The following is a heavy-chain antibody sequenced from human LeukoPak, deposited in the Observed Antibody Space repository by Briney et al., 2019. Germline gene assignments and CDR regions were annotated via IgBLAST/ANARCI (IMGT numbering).Heavy chain of an antibody. D-gene: IGHD3-3*01. Sequence: ASVNVSCKASGGTFSSYAISWVRQAPGQGLEWMGGIIPIFGTANYAQKFQGRVTITADESTSTAYMELSSLRSEDTAVYYCARDMRLRSGELIGYMDVWGQGTTVTVSS. CDR3: ARDMRLRSGELIGYMDV. J-gene: IGHJ6*03. CDR2: IIPIFGTA. V-gene: IGHV1-69*13. CDR1: GGTFSSYA.